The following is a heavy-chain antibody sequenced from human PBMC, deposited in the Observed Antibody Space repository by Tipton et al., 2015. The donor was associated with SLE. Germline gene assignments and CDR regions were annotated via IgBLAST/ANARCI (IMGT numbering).Heavy chain of an antibody. CDR3: AGEGIAVAGSHYYYGMDV. J-gene: IGHJ6*02. D-gene: IGHD6-13*01. CDR2: INHVGSTI. Sequence: SLRLSCVASGFSFSSYSMNWVRQAPGKGLEWVSYINHVGSTIYYADSVKGRFTISRDNSKNTLYLQINSLRAEDTAVYYCAGEGIAVAGSHYYYGMDVWGQGTTVTVSS. CDR1: GFSFSSYS. V-gene: IGHV3-48*01.